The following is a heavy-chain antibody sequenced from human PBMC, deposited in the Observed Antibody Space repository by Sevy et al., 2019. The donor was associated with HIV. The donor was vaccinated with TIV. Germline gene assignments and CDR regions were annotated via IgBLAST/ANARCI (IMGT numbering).Heavy chain of an antibody. Sequence: ASVKVSCKASGYTFTSYYMHWVRQAPGQGLEWMGIINPSGGSTSYAQKFQGRVTMTRDTSTSTVYMELGSLRSEDTAVYYCAREGLGIAAPPGRWGQGTLVTVSS. CDR3: AREGLGIAAPPGR. CDR1: GYTFTSYY. D-gene: IGHD6-13*01. V-gene: IGHV1-46*01. CDR2: INPSGGST. J-gene: IGHJ4*02.